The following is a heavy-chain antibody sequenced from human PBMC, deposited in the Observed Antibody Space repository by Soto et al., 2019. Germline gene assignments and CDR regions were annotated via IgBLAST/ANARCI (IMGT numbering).Heavy chain of an antibody. CDR2: ISYDGSNK. D-gene: IGHD3-3*01. V-gene: IGHV3-30*04. Sequence: GGSLRLSCAASGFTFSSYAMHWVRQAPGKGLEWVAVISYDGSNKYYADSVKGRFTISRDNSKNTLYLQMNSLRAEDTAVYYCAKDRRRDYDFWSGFGAFDIWGQGTMVTVSS. CDR1: GFTFSSYA. CDR3: AKDRRRDYDFWSGFGAFDI. J-gene: IGHJ3*02.